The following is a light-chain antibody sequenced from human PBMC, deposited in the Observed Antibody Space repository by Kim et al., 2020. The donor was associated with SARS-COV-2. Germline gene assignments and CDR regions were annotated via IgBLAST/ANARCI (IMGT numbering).Light chain of an antibody. V-gene: IGLV3-19*01. CDR1: RLRNYF. J-gene: IGLJ3*02. CDR2: GTN. CDR3: CSRDSSGYVGV. Sequence: ALGQTVRITCQGDRLRNYFASWYQQKPGQAPVLVIYGTNKRPSGITDRFSGSTSGNTASLTITGAQAEDESTYYCCSRDSSGYVGVFGGGTQLTVL.